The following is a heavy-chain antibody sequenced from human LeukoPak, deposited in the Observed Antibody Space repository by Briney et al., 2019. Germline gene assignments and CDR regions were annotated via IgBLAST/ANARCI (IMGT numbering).Heavy chain of an antibody. D-gene: IGHD4-17*01. J-gene: IGHJ4*02. CDR1: GYTLTELS. CDR2: FDPEDGET. Sequence: GASVKVSCKVSGYTLTELSMHWVRQAPGKGLEWMGGFDPEDGETIYAQKFQGRVTMTEDTSTDTAYMELSSLRSEDTAVYYCATVAVLGHRDYGPFDYWGQGTLVTVSS. V-gene: IGHV1-24*01. CDR3: ATVAVLGHRDYGPFDY.